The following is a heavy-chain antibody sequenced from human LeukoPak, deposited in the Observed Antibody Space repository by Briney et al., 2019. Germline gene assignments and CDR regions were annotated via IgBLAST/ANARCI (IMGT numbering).Heavy chain of an antibody. J-gene: IGHJ4*02. CDR3: ARDRQGSYDY. Sequence: GGSLRLSCAASGFTVSSNYMGWVRQAPGKGLEWVSVIYSGGATYYADSVKGRFTISRDNAKNSLYLQMNSLRAEDTAVYYCARDRQGSYDYWGQGTLVTVSS. CDR1: GFTVSSNY. D-gene: IGHD1-26*01. CDR2: IYSGGAT. V-gene: IGHV3-66*01.